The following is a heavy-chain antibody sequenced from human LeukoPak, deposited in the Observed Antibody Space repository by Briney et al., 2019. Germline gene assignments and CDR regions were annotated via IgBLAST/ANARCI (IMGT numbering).Heavy chain of an antibody. CDR1: GFTFSSYA. CDR2: ISGSGGST. V-gene: IGHV3-23*01. D-gene: IGHD3-10*01. Sequence: PGGSLRLSCAASGFTFSSYAMSWVRQAPGKGLEWVSAISGSGGSTYYADSVKGRFTISRDNSKNTLYLQMNSLRAEDTAVYYCAKIRDVLLWFGELFPDYWGQGTLVTVSS. J-gene: IGHJ4*02. CDR3: AKIRDVLLWFGELFPDY.